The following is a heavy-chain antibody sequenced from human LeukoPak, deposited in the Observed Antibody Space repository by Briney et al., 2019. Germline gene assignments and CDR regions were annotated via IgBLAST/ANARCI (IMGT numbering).Heavy chain of an antibody. D-gene: IGHD1-26*01. CDR3: AASYSETQLYYFDC. Sequence: GGSLRLSCAASGFTFNRYSMNWVRQAPGKGLEWVAYISSSGTGIYYADSVKGRFAISRDNAKNSVYLQMNSLRGEDTAVYHCAASYSETQLYYFDCWGQGNLVTVSS. J-gene: IGHJ4*02. CDR1: GFTFNRYS. V-gene: IGHV3-48*01. CDR2: ISSSGTGI.